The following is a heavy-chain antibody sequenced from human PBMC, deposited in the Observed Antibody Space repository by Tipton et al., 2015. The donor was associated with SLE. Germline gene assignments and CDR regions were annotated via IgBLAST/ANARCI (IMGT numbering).Heavy chain of an antibody. CDR2: ISWNSGSI. V-gene: IGHV3-9*01. CDR3: AKAGCSGGSCYFDY. D-gene: IGHD2-15*01. J-gene: IGHJ4*02. Sequence: RSLRLSCAASGFTFDDYAMHWVRQAPGKGLEWVSGISWNSGSIGYADSVKGRFTISRDNAKNSLYLQMNSLRAEDTALYYCAKAGCSGGSCYFDYWGQGTLVTVSS. CDR1: GFTFDDYA.